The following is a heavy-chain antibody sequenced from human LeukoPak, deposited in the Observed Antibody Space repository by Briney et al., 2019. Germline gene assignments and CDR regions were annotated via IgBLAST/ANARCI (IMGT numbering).Heavy chain of an antibody. J-gene: IGHJ4*02. V-gene: IGHV3-64D*09. CDR2: VSGNGGST. CDR3: VKAQYDFWSGLDY. D-gene: IGHD3-3*01. CDR1: GFTFSRYP. Sequence: GGSLRLSCSASGFTFSRYPMHWVRQAPGKGRGYVSAVSGNGGSTYYADSVKGRFTITRDNSKNTLYLQMSSLRTEDTAIYYCVKAQYDFWSGLDYWGQGALVTVSS.